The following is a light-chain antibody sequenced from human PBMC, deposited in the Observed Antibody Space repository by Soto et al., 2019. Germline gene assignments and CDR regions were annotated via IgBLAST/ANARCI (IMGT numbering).Light chain of an antibody. Sequence: DIVMTQYPDSLAVSLGERATINCKSSQSVLYSSNNKNYVAWYQQKPGQPPKLLIYWASTRESGVPDRFSGSGSGTDFTLTISSLQAEDVAVYYCQQYYSTPYTFGQGTKLEIK. CDR1: QSVLYSSNNKNY. CDR2: WAS. CDR3: QQYYSTPYT. J-gene: IGKJ2*01. V-gene: IGKV4-1*01.